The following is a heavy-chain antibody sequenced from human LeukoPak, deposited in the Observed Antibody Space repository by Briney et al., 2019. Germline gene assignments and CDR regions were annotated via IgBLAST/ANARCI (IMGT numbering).Heavy chain of an antibody. D-gene: IGHD1-14*01. CDR3: ARDPHNGNHLDF. J-gene: IGHJ4*01. CDR2: ISPASSTI. Sequence: PGGSLRLSCAASGFTFSSDCMNWVRQAPGSGLEWVAYISPASSTIKYADSVKGRFTISRDNAKNSLYLQMNSLRVADTAVYYCARDPHNGNHLDFLGQGTLVAVSS. V-gene: IGHV3-48*01. CDR1: GFTFSSDC.